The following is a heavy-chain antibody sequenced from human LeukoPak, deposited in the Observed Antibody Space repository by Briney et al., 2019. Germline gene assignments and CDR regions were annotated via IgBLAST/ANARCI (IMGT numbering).Heavy chain of an antibody. J-gene: IGHJ6*02. CDR1: GYTFTGYY. D-gene: IGHD1-1*01. Sequence: ASVKVSCKSSGYTFTGYYMHWVRQAPGQGLEWMGWINPNSGGTNYAQRFQGRVTMTRDTSISTAYMELSRLRSDDTAVYYCARAGTTGTTLYYYYGMDVWGQGTTVTVSS. V-gene: IGHV1-2*02. CDR3: ARAGTTGTTLYYYYGMDV. CDR2: INPNSGGT.